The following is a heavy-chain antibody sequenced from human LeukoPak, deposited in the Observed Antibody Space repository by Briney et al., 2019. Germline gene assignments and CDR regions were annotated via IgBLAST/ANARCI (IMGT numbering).Heavy chain of an antibody. J-gene: IGHJ4*02. Sequence: GGSLRLSCAGSGFRFSGYWINWVRQAPGKGLEWVSYIGGSPSAISYADSVKGRFTISRDNAKSSLYLQMNSLRDEDTAVYYCARDSQYYFDYWGQGALVTVSS. CDR2: IGGSPSAI. D-gene: IGHD2/OR15-2a*01. CDR1: GFRFSGYW. V-gene: IGHV3-48*02. CDR3: ARDSQYYFDY.